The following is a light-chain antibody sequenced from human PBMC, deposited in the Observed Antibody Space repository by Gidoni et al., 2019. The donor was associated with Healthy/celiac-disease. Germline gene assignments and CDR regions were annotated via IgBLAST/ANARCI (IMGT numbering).Light chain of an antibody. CDR2: SNN. V-gene: IGLV1-44*01. Sequence: QSVLTQPPSASGTPGPRVTISCSGSSSTIGSNTVNWYQQLPGTAPKLLIYSNNQRPSGVPDRFSGSKSGTSASLAISGLQSEDEADYYCAAWDDSLNGHVVFGGGTKLTVL. CDR3: AAWDDSLNGHVV. CDR1: SSTIGSNT. J-gene: IGLJ2*01.